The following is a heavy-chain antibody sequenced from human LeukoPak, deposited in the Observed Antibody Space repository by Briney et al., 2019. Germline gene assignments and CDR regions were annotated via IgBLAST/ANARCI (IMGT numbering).Heavy chain of an antibody. CDR2: ISYDGSNK. D-gene: IGHD3-3*01. Sequence: GGSLRLSCAASGFTFSSYAMHWVRQAPGKGLEWVAVISYDGSNKYYADSVKGRFTISRDNAKNSLYLQMNSLRAEDTAVYYCARDTIFGVAGYGMDVWGQGTTVTVSS. J-gene: IGHJ6*02. V-gene: IGHV3-30-3*01. CDR3: ARDTIFGVAGYGMDV. CDR1: GFTFSSYA.